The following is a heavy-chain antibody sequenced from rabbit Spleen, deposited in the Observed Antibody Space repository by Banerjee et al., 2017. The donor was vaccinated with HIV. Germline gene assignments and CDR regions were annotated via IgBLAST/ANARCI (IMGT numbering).Heavy chain of an antibody. V-gene: IGHV1S40*01. CDR2: IYAGSGRFT. CDR3: ARDLVVAIGWNFNL. J-gene: IGHJ4*01. CDR1: GFSFSAGYY. D-gene: IGHD3-3*01. Sequence: EESGGDLVKPGTSLTLTCTASGFSFSAGYYMCWVRQAPGRGLEWIACIYAGSGRFTYYASWAKGRFTISRTSSTTVTLRMTSLTAADTATYFCARDLVVAIGWNFNLWGQGTLVTVS.